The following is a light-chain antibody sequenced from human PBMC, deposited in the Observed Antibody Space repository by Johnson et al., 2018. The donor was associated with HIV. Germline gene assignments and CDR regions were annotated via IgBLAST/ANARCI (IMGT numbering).Light chain of an antibody. CDR1: SSNIGNNY. V-gene: IGLV1-51*02. J-gene: IGLJ1*01. CDR2: ENN. Sequence: QSVLTQPPSVSAAPGQKVTIFCSGSSSNIGNNYVSWYQQLPGTAPKLLIYENNKRPSEIPDRFSGSKSGTSATLGITGLQTGAEADYYCGTWDSSLSAWFYVFGTGTKVTVL. CDR3: GTWDSSLSAWFYV.